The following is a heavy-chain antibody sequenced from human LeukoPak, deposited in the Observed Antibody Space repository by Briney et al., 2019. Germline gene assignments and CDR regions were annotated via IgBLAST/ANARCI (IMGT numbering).Heavy chain of an antibody. CDR3: ARFDYYGSGSYYPEDY. Sequence: PGGSLRLSCAASGFTFSSYSMNWVRQAPGKGLEWVSSISSSSSYIYYADSVKGRFTISRDNAKNSLYLQMNSLRAEDTAVYYCARFDYYGSGSYYPEDYWGQGTLVTVSS. J-gene: IGHJ4*02. CDR1: GFTFSSYS. CDR2: ISSSSSYI. V-gene: IGHV3-21*01. D-gene: IGHD3-10*01.